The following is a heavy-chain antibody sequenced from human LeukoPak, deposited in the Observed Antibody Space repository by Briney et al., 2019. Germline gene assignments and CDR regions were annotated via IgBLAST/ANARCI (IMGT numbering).Heavy chain of an antibody. D-gene: IGHD2-8*01. CDR1: GGSIISDN. J-gene: IGHJ6*03. CDR2: IYTSGST. V-gene: IGHV4-4*07. Sequence: PSETLSLTSTKSGGSIISDNSSCIRQPAGKGLEWIGRIYTSGSTNYNPSLKSRVTMSVDTSKNQFSLKLSSVTAADTAVYYCARQDIVLGQATKYYCYFIVVCVKGTTVTVSS. CDR3: ARQDIVLGQATKYYCYFIVV.